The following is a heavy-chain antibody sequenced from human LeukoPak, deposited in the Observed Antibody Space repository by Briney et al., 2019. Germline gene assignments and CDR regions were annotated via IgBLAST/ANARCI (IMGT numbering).Heavy chain of an antibody. Sequence: PGGTLRLSCAASGFTFSSYGMSWVRQAPGKGLEWVSAISGSGGSTYYADSVKGRFTISRDNSKNTLYLQMNSLRAEDTAVYYCAKWDFWSGLGAFDIWGQGTMVTVSS. J-gene: IGHJ3*02. CDR1: GFTFSSYG. V-gene: IGHV3-23*01. D-gene: IGHD3-3*01. CDR3: AKWDFWSGLGAFDI. CDR2: ISGSGGST.